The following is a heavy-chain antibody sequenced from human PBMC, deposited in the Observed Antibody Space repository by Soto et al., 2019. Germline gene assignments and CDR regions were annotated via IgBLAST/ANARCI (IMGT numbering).Heavy chain of an antibody. CDR3: ARVWGGAFDI. V-gene: IGHV4-59*01. CDR2: IYYSGST. CDR1: GGSISSYY. J-gene: IGHJ3*02. Sequence: SETLSLTCTVSGGSISSYYWSWIRKPPGKGLEWIGYIYYSGSTNYNPSLKSRVTISVDTSKNQFSLKLSSVTAADTAAYYCARVWGGAFDIWGQGTMVT. D-gene: IGHD3-10*01.